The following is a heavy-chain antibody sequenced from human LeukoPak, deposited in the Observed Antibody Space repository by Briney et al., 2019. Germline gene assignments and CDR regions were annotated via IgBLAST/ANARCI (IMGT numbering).Heavy chain of an antibody. CDR3: ARGLHMVRGVTPRNYYYYGMDV. CDR1: GGTFSNYA. CDR2: IIPIFGTA. Sequence: ASVKVSCKASGGTFSNYAISWVRQAPGQGLEWMGGIIPIFGTANYAQKFQGRVTITADESTSTAYMELSSLRSEDTAVYYCARGLHMVRGVTPRNYYYYGMDVWGKGTTVTVSS. V-gene: IGHV1-69*13. J-gene: IGHJ6*04. D-gene: IGHD3-10*01.